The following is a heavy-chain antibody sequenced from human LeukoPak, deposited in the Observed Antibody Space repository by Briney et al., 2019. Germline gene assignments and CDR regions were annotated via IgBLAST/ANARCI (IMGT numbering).Heavy chain of an antibody. D-gene: IGHD6-13*01. Sequence: PSETLSLTCTVSGGSISSSSYYWGWIRQPPGKGLEWIGSIYYSGSTYYNPSLKSRVTISVDTSKNQFSLKLSSVTAADTAVYYSWGIAAAAYDAFDIWGQGTMVTVSS. V-gene: IGHV4-39*07. CDR3: WGIAAAAYDAFDI. J-gene: IGHJ3*02. CDR1: GGSISSSSYY. CDR2: IYYSGST.